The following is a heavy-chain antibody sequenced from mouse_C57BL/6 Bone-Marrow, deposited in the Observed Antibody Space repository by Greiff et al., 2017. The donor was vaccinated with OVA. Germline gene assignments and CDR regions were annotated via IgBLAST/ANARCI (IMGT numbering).Heavy chain of an antibody. CDR3: ARNEGVYYGSSYWYFDV. D-gene: IGHD1-1*01. Sequence: VQGVESGPGLVQPSQSLSITCTVSGFSLTSYGVHWVRQSPGKGLEWLGVIWSGGSTDYNAAFISRLSISKDNSKSQVFFKMNSLQADDTAIYYCARNEGVYYGSSYWYFDVWGTGTTVTVSS. CDR1: GFSLTSYG. J-gene: IGHJ1*03. V-gene: IGHV2-2*01. CDR2: IWSGGST.